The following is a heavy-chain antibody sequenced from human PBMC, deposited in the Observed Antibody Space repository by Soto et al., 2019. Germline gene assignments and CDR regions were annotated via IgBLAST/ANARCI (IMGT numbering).Heavy chain of an antibody. CDR2: ISSDGDTI. D-gene: IGHD5-12*01. Sequence: EVQLIESGGGWVQPGTSLRVSCAASGFTVHEYAMHWVRQAPGKGLEWVSGISSDGDTIAYADSVQGRFTVFRDNAKNSLYLQMNSLRAEDTALYYCTKAGYDLLYYFGMDVWGQGTTVTVSS. CDR1: GFTVHEYA. V-gene: IGHV3-9*01. CDR3: TKAGYDLLYYFGMDV. J-gene: IGHJ6*01.